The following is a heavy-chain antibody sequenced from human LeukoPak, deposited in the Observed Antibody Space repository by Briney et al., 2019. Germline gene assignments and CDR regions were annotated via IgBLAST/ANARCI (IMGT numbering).Heavy chain of an antibody. J-gene: IGHJ6*03. Sequence: SVKVSCKASGGTFSSYAISWVRQAPGQGLEWMGGIIHIFGTANYAQKFQGRVTITTDESTSTAYMELSSLRSEDTAVYYCARGPGAGVSFFYYYYYMDVWGKGTTVTVSS. CDR3: ARGPGAGVSFFYYYYYMDV. D-gene: IGHD3-3*02. CDR2: IIHIFGTA. V-gene: IGHV1-69*05. CDR1: GGTFSSYA.